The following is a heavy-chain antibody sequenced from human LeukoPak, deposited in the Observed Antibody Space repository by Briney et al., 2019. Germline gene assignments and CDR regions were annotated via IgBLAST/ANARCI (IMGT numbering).Heavy chain of an antibody. CDR2: MNPNSGNT. Sequence: WASVTVSCKASGYTFTSYAMNWVRQATGQGLEWMGWMNPNSGNTGYAQKFQGRVTMTRNTSISTAYMELSSLRSEDTAVYYCARDGKRTPDAFDIWGQGTMVTVSS. CDR3: ARDGKRTPDAFDI. J-gene: IGHJ3*02. V-gene: IGHV1-8*02. CDR1: GYTFTSYA. D-gene: IGHD1-26*01.